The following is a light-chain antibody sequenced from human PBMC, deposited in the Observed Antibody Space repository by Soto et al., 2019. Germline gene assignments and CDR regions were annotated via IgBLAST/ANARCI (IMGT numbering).Light chain of an antibody. CDR3: SSYTTTSTYV. CDR2: DVS. J-gene: IGLJ1*01. CDR1: SSDVGAYNF. V-gene: IGLV2-14*03. Sequence: QPALTQPASVSGSPGQSIALFCTGTSSDVGAYNFVSRYQQLPGKAPQLIIFDVSDRPSGVSHRFSGSKSGNTASLTISGLQAEDEADYYCSSYTTTSTYVFGTGTKVTVL.